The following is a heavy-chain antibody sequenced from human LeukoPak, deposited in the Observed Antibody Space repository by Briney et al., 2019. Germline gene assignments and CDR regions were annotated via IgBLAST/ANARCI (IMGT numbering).Heavy chain of an antibody. V-gene: IGHV3-74*03. CDR2: ITSDGSST. J-gene: IGHJ4*02. CDR1: GYSISSGYY. CDR3: ARDWYHAIDY. D-gene: IGHD2-2*01. Sequence: ETLSLTCTVSGYSISSGYYWGWVRQPPGKGLVWVARITSDGSSTTYAESVKGRFTISRDNAKNTLYLQMNSLRAEDTAVYYCARDWYHAIDYWGQGTLVTVSS.